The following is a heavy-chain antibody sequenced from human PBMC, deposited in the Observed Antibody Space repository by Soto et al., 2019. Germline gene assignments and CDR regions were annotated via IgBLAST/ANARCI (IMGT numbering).Heavy chain of an antibody. D-gene: IGHD3-16*02. V-gene: IGHV3-11*01. CDR1: GFTFSDYY. J-gene: IGHJ4*02. CDR2: ISSSGSTI. Sequence: QVQLVESGGGLVKPGGSLRLSCAASGFTFSDYYMSWIRQALGKGLEWVSYISSSGSTIYYADSVKGRFTISRDNAKNSLYLQMNSLRADDTAVYYCARGPYDYVWGSDPPHFDYWGQGTLVTVSS. CDR3: ARGPYDYVWGSDPPHFDY.